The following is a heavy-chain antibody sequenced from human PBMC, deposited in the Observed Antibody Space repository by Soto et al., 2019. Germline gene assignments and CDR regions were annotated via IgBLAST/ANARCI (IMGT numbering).Heavy chain of an antibody. CDR1: GFTFSSYS. V-gene: IGHV3-21*01. CDR2: ISSSSSYI. D-gene: IGHD6-13*01. CDR3: ARGPIAAWDYSLDY. Sequence: GGSLRLSCAASGFTFSSYSMNWVRQAPGKGLEWVSSISSSSSYIYYADSVKGRFTISRDNAKNSLYLQMNSLRAEDTAVYYCARGPIAAWDYSLDYWGQGTLVTVSS. J-gene: IGHJ4*02.